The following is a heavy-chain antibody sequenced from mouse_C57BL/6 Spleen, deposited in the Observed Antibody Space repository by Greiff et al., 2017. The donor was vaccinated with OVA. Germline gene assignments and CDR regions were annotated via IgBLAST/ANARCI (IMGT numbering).Heavy chain of an antibody. D-gene: IGHD4-1*01. CDR3: ARRSLLGPFDY. CDR2: ISSGSSTI. J-gene: IGHJ2*01. V-gene: IGHV5-17*01. CDR1: GFTFSDYG. Sequence: EVKLVESGGGLVKPGGSLKLSCAASGFTFSDYGMHWVRQAPEQGLEWVAYISSGSSTIYYADTVKGRFTISRDNAKNTLFLQMTSLRSEDTAMYYCARRSLLGPFDYWGQGTTLTVSS.